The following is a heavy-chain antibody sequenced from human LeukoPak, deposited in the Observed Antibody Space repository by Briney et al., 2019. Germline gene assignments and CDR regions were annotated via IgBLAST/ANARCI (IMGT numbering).Heavy chain of an antibody. J-gene: IGHJ4*02. V-gene: IGHV3-30-3*01. Sequence: GGSLRLSCAASGFTFSSYAMHWVRQAPGKGLEWVAVISYDGSNKYYADSVKGRFTISRDNSKNTLYLQMNSLRAEDTAVYYCARPELTIVEYYFDYWGQGTLVTVSS. CDR1: GFTFSSYA. CDR3: ARPELTIVEYYFDY. CDR2: ISYDGSNK. D-gene: IGHD2-21*01.